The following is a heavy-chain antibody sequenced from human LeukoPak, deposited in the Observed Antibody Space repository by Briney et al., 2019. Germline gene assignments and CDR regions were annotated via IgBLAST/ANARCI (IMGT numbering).Heavy chain of an antibody. CDR1: GFTVRSNY. CDR2: IYSGGST. V-gene: IGHV3-66*01. CDR3: ARGFYGSGKYYFDY. J-gene: IGHJ4*02. Sequence: GGSLRLSCAASGFTVRSNYMSWVRQAPGKGLEWVSVIYSGGSTYYADSVKGRFTISRDNSKNTLYLQMNSLRAVDTAVYYCARGFYGSGKYYFDYWGQGTLVTVSS. D-gene: IGHD3-10*01.